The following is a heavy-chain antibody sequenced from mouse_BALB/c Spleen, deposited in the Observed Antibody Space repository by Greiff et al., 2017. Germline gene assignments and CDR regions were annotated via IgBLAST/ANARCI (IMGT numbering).Heavy chain of an antibody. J-gene: IGHJ4*01. CDR1: GFSLTSYG. Sequence: VQLKESGPGLVAPSQSLSITCTVSGFSLTSYGVHWVRQPPGKGLEWLGVIWAGGSTNYNSALMSRLSISKDNSKSQVFLKMNSLQTDDTAMYYCARVNGNYPPYYAMDYWGQGTSVTVSS. CDR3: ARVNGNYPPYYAMDY. D-gene: IGHD2-1*01. CDR2: IWAGGST. V-gene: IGHV2-9*02.